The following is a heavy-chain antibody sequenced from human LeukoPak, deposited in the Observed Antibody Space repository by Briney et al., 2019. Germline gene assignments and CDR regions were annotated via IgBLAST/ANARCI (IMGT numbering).Heavy chain of an antibody. CDR1: GFTFSSYA. CDR2: ISYDGSNK. J-gene: IGHJ4*02. D-gene: IGHD3-22*01. V-gene: IGHV3-30*04. Sequence: GGPLRLSCAASGFTFSSYAMHWVRQAPGKGLEWVAVISYDGSNKYYADSVKGRFTISRDNSKNTLYLQMNSLRAEDTAVYYCARARDSSGYYYFDYWGQGTLVTVSS. CDR3: ARARDSSGYYYFDY.